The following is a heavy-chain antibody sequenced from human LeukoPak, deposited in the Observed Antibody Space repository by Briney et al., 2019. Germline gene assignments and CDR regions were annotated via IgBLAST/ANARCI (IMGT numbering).Heavy chain of an antibody. V-gene: IGHV4-38-2*02. CDR1: GCSISSGYY. D-gene: IGHD6-13*01. Sequence: SETLSLTCTVSGCSISSGYYWGWIRQPPGKGLEWIGSIYHSGSTYYNPSLKSRVTISVDTSKNQFSLKLSSVTAADTAVYYCAGAGYSSSWYLSQFDYWGQGTLVTVSS. J-gene: IGHJ4*02. CDR3: AGAGYSSSWYLSQFDY. CDR2: IYHSGST.